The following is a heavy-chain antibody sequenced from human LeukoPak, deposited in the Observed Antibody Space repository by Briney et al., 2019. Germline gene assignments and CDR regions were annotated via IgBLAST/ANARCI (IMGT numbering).Heavy chain of an antibody. V-gene: IGHV3-11*04. CDR3: AGRIYYYYYVDV. CDR2: ISSSANTI. CDR1: GFTFSDYY. J-gene: IGHJ6*03. D-gene: IGHD3-10*01. Sequence: GGSLRLSCAASGFTFSDYYMSWIRQAPGKGLEWVSYISSSANTIYYADSVKGRFTISRNNAKNSLYLQMNSLRAEDTAVYYCAGRIYYYYYVDVWGKGTTVTVSS.